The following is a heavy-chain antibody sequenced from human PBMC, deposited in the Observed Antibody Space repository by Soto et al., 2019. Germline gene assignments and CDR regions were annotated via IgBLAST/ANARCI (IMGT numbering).Heavy chain of an antibody. CDR1: GVNLRNYW. CDR2: INSGGSNI. Sequence: GGSLRLSCTASGVNLRNYWMHWVRQAPGKGLVWVSRINSGGSNIKYADSVKGRFTTSSDSSKTTVYLQMNDLRPADTAVYYCANWHEREHASDVWGQGTTVTVSS. D-gene: IGHD1-1*01. J-gene: IGHJ3*01. CDR3: ANWHEREHASDV. V-gene: IGHV3-74*03.